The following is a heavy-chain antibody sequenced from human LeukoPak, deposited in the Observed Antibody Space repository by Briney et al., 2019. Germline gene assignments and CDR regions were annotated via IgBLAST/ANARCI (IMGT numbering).Heavy chain of an antibody. CDR3: ARPSNSRFDP. V-gene: IGHV4-59*01. CDR2: IYFIGGT. CDR1: GGSISGYY. Sequence: SETLSLTCTVSGGSISGYYWSWIRQPPGRGLEWIGHIYFIGGTNYNPSLKSRVTISGDTSNNQFSLKLTSVTAADTAMYYCARPSNSRFDPWGQGTLVTVSS. D-gene: IGHD5-18*01. J-gene: IGHJ5*02.